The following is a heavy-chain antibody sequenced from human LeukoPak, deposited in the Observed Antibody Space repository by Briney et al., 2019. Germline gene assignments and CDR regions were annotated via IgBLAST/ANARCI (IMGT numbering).Heavy chain of an antibody. J-gene: IGHJ4*02. Sequence: SETLSLTCTVSGGSISSSSYYWAWIRQPPGKGLEWIGSIYYSGSTHYNPSFKSRVTISVDTSKNEFSLKLTSVTAADTAVYYCARNNTLMMYPRGGEDKGFDYWGQGTLVTVSS. V-gene: IGHV4-39*01. CDR1: GGSISSSSYY. CDR2: IYYSGST. D-gene: IGHD2-8*01. CDR3: ARNNTLMMYPRGGEDKGFDY.